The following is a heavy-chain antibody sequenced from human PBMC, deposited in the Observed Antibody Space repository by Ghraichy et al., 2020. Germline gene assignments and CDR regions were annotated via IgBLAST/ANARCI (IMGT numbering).Heavy chain of an antibody. V-gene: IGHV2-5*01. J-gene: IGHJ4*02. CDR2: IYWNDDK. CDR1: GFSLKTSGVG. Sequence: SGPTLVKPTQTLTLTCTFSGFSLKTSGVGVGWIRQPPGKALEWLALIYWNDDKRYSTSLKSGLTITKDASRNRVVLTMPNMDPVDTGTYYCAHSRPYNDGVDFYSIIDYWGQGTLVSVSS. D-gene: IGHD3/OR15-3a*01. CDR3: AHSRPYNDGVDFYSIIDY.